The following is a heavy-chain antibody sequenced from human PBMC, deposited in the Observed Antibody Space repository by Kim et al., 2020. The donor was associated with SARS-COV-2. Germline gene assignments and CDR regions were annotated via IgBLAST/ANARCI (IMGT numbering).Heavy chain of an antibody. CDR3: ARGGGSRAFDI. V-gene: IGHV3-23*01. J-gene: IGHJ3*02. D-gene: IGHD3-16*01. CDR2: T. Sequence: TYYAESVKGRFTISRDNSKNTVFLQMSSLRVEDTAVYFCARGGGSRAFDICGQGTIVTVSS.